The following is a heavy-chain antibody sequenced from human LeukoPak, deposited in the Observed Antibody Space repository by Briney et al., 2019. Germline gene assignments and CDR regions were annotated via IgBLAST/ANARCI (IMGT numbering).Heavy chain of an antibody. D-gene: IGHD2-8*01. V-gene: IGHV1-69*05. CDR3: ARDGCTNGVCYFYYFDY. CDR1: GGTFSSYA. J-gene: IGHJ4*02. CDR2: IIPIFGTA. Sequence: ASVKVSCKASGGTFSSYAISWVRQAPGQGLEWMGGIIPIFGTANYAQKFQGRVTITTDESTSTAYMELSSLRSEDTAVYYCARDGCTNGVCYFYYFDYWGQGTLVTVSS.